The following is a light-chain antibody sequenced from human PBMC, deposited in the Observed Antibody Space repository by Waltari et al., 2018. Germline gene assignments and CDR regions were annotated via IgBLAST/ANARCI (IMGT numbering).Light chain of an antibody. CDR3: QHRARWPPDAT. CDR2: AAS. Sequence: EIVLTQSPATLSLSPGERATLSCRAGQSVGNYLAWSQQRPGQAPRLLIYAASNRATGIPARFSGSGSGTDFTLTIDSLEAEDSAVYYCQHRARWPPDATFGPGTKVDIK. V-gene: IGKV3-11*01. CDR1: QSVGNY. J-gene: IGKJ3*01.